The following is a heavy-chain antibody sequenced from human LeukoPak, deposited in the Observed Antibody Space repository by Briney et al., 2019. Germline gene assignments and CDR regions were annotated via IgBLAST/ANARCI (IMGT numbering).Heavy chain of an antibody. V-gene: IGHV1-2*02. CDR2: INPNSGGT. J-gene: IGHJ4*02. D-gene: IGHD4-17*01. Sequence: ASVKVSCKASGYTFTGYYMHWVRQAPGQGLEWMGWINPNSGGTNYAQKFQGGVTMTRDTSISTAYMELSRLRSDDTAVYYCARDDKYTVTNGIDYWGQGTLVTVSS. CDR3: ARDDKYTVTNGIDY. CDR1: GYTFTGYY.